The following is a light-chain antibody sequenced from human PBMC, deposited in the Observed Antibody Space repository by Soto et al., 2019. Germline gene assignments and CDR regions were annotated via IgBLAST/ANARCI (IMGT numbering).Light chain of an antibody. Sequence: DIQMTQSPSSLSASVGDRVTITCRASQGISSYLAWYQQKPGKVPKLLIYHASTLQSGVPSRFSGSGSGTDFTLTISSLQPEDVGTYYCQKYNSAPRTFGQWTRVEIK. CDR3: QKYNSAPRT. CDR2: HAS. CDR1: QGISSY. V-gene: IGKV1-27*01. J-gene: IGKJ1*01.